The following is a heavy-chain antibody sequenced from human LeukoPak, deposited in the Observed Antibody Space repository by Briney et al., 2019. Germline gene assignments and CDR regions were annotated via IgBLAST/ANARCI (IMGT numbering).Heavy chain of an antibody. Sequence: GRSLRLSCAASGFTFSSYGMHWVRQAPGKGLEWVAVISYDGSNKYYADSVKGRFTISRDNSKNSLYLQMNSLRAEDTAVYYCAREYGVYDWGQGTLVTVSS. D-gene: IGHD4-17*01. CDR2: ISYDGSNK. J-gene: IGHJ4*01. CDR1: GFTFSSYG. CDR3: AREYGVYD. V-gene: IGHV3-30*03.